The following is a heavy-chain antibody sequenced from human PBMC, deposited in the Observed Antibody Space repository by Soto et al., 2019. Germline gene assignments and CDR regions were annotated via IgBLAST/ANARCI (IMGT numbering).Heavy chain of an antibody. J-gene: IGHJ4*02. CDR3: ARGPRVSSTGTGAH. V-gene: IGHV3-74*01. D-gene: IGHD1-1*01. Sequence: GGSLRLSCEASGFIFTNFWMHWVRQVPGKGLVWVSRISDDGSTATYADSVKGRFVISRDNAKNSLYLEMNTLRVDDSGLYYCARGPRVSSTGTGAHWGRGTLVTVSS. CDR1: GFIFTNFW. CDR2: ISDDGSTA.